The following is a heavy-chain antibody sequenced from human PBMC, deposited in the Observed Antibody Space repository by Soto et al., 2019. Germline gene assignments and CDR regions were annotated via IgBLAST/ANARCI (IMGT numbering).Heavy chain of an antibody. CDR3: AKYDPLTGNCFDP. V-gene: IGHV4-39*01. CDR1: GASITTDNYF. Sequence: PSETLSLTCTVSGASITTDNYFWGWIRQPPGKGLEWIGTIYYKGTTYYNPSLKSRVTISVDTSKNQFSLKLNSVTAADTAVYYCAKYDPLTGNCFDPWGQVTLVTVSS. J-gene: IGHJ5*02. CDR2: IYYKGTT. D-gene: IGHD3-9*01.